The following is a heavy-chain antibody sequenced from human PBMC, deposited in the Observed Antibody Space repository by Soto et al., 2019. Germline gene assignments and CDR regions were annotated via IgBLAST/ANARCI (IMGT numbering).Heavy chain of an antibody. CDR2: IIPIFGTA. Sequence: QVQLVQSGAEVKKPGSSVKVSCKASGGTFSSYAISWVRQAPGQGLEWMGGIIPIFGTANYAQKFQGRVTIXXDXHKXTAYMELSSLRSEDTAVYYCARADRYSGSSSPFDYWGQGTLVTVSS. V-gene: IGHV1-69*12. D-gene: IGHD1-26*01. CDR3: ARADRYSGSSSPFDY. J-gene: IGHJ4*02. CDR1: GGTFSSYA.